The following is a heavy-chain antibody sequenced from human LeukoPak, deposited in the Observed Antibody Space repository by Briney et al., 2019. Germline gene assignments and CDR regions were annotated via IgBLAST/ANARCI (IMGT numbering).Heavy chain of an antibody. V-gene: IGHV4-59*01. D-gene: IGHD5-18*01. Sequence: SETLSLTCTVSGGSISNFYWNWVRQPPGKGLEWIAYIHYSGTTNYNPSLKSRVTISVDTSKNQFSLKLSSVTAADTAVYYCARYTSMFAFHAHGFDIWGQGTMVTVSS. CDR1: GGSISNFY. CDR2: IHYSGTT. CDR3: ARYTSMFAFHAHGFDI. J-gene: IGHJ3*02.